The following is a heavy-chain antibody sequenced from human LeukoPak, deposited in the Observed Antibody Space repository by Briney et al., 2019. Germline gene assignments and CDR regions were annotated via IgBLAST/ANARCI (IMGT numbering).Heavy chain of an antibody. J-gene: IGHJ5*02. V-gene: IGHV4-38-2*02. CDR1: GYSLSSGFY. Sequence: PSETLSLTCTVSGYSLSSGFYWGWIRQPPGKGLEWIATVFHSGSTYYNPSLESRVTISMDTSKNQFPLRLISVTAADTALYYCARFGTRDNCCHPGVDTWGQGTPVTVSS. D-gene: IGHD1-1*01. CDR2: VFHSGST. CDR3: ARFGTRDNCCHPGVDT.